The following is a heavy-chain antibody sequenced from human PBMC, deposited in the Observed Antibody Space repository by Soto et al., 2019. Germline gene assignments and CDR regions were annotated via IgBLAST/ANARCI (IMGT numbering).Heavy chain of an antibody. D-gene: IGHD1-1*01. CDR3: AKFGMATTKRSPPYYIDY. V-gene: IGHV3-23*01. J-gene: IGHJ4*02. Sequence: GGSLRLSCAASGFTFSSYAMSWVRLAPGKGLEWVSSISGSGGGTYYADSVKGRFTFSRDNSKNTLYLQMNSLRAEDTAVYYCAKFGMATTKRSPPYYIDYWGQGALVTVSS. CDR1: GFTFSSYA. CDR2: ISGSGGGT.